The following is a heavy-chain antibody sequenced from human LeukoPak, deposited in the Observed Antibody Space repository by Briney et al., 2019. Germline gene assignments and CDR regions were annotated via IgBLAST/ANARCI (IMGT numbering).Heavy chain of an antibody. Sequence: GGSLRLSCAASGFTVSSNYMSWVRQAPGKGLEWVSVIYSGGSTYYADSVKGRFTISRDNSKHTLYLQMNSLRAEDTAVYYCARDGGTADGYPGREYYFDYWGQGTLVTVSS. CDR2: IYSGGST. D-gene: IGHD6-13*01. J-gene: IGHJ4*02. CDR3: ARDGGTADGYPGREYYFDY. CDR1: GFTVSSNY. V-gene: IGHV3-66*02.